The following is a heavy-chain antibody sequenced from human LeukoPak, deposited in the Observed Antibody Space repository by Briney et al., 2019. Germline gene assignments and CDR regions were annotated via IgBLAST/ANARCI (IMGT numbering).Heavy chain of an antibody. V-gene: IGHV3-33*01. D-gene: IGHD3-22*01. CDR3: ARAKGVSTGYRPTDY. CDR2: IWYDGSNR. CDR1: GFTFSSSG. J-gene: IGHJ4*02. Sequence: GNSLRLSCAASGFTFSSSGMHWVRQAPGKGLEWVAVIWYDGSNRYYADPVKGRFTVSRDNSKNTLYLQMNSLRAEDTAVYYCARAKGVSTGYRPTDYWGQGTLVTVSS.